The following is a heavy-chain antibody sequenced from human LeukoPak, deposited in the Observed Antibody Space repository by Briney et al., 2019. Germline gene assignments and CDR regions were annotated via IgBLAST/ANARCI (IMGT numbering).Heavy chain of an antibody. J-gene: IGHJ4*02. D-gene: IGHD7-27*01. CDR2: ISSSGGYT. CDR3: AKKGTGDTYFDY. V-gene: IGHV3-23*01. Sequence: GGSLRLSCAASRFTFSSYAMSWVRQAPGKGLEWVSTISSSGGYTYYADSVKGRFTISRDNSKNTLYLQMNSLRAEDTAVYYCAKKGTGDTYFDYWGQGTLVTVSS. CDR1: RFTFSSYA.